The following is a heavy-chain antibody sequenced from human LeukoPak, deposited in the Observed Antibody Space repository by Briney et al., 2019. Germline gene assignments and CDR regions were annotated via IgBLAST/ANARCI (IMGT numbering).Heavy chain of an antibody. Sequence: SETLSLTCTVSGRSISSYYRSWIRQPPGKGLEWIAYISYSGRNNYNPSLRRRVTISLETSKNHFSLKLSSVTAADTAAYYCARQNRGYDLGPFSYWGQGILVTVSS. V-gene: IGHV4-59*08. J-gene: IGHJ4*02. CDR3: ARQNRGYDLGPFSY. D-gene: IGHD5-12*01. CDR1: GRSISSYY. CDR2: ISYSGRN.